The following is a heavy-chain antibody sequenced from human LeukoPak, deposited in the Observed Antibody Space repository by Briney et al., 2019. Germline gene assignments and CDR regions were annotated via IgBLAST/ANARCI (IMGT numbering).Heavy chain of an antibody. D-gene: IGHD3-10*01. CDR1: GFTFSSYA. J-gene: IGHJ6*02. CDR3: ARDRPVTMVRGVSRYGMDV. V-gene: IGHV3-30-3*01. CDR2: ISYDGSNK. Sequence: PGGSLRLSCAASGFTFSSYAMHWVRQAPGKGLEWVAVISYDGSNKYYADSVKGRFTISRDNSKNTLYLQMNSLRAEDTAVYYCARDRPVTMVRGVSRYGMDVWGQGTTVTVSS.